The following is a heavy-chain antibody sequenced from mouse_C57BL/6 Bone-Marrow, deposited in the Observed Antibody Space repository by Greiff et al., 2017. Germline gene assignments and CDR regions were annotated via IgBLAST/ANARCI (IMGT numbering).Heavy chain of an antibody. CDR2: ISYDGSN. V-gene: IGHV3-6*01. Sequence: VQLQQSGPGLVKPSQSLSLTCSVTGYSITSGYYWNWIRQFPGNKLEWMGYISYDGSNNYNPSLKNRISITRDTSKNQFFLKLNSVTTEDTATYYCARDRVTTVVAPAMDYWGQGTSVTVSS. D-gene: IGHD1-1*01. CDR3: ARDRVTTVVAPAMDY. CDR1: GYSITSGYY. J-gene: IGHJ4*01.